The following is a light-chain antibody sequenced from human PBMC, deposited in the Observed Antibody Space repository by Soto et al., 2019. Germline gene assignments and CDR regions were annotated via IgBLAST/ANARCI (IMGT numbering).Light chain of an antibody. CDR1: SSDVGSYNY. Sequence: QSVLTQPRSVSGSPGQSVTISCTGTSSDVGSYNYVSWYQQHPDKAPKLVIFDVSHRPSGVPDHFSGSKSGNTASLTISGLQAEDEADYYCCSYAGSYTLVFGGGTQLTVL. CDR2: DVS. CDR3: CSYAGSYTLV. J-gene: IGLJ3*02. V-gene: IGLV2-11*01.